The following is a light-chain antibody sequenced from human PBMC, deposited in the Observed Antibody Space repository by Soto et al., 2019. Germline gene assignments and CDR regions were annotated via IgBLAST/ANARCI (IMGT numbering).Light chain of an antibody. CDR1: SSDVGSYNL. CDR3: CSYAGSSTYV. Sequence: QSALTQPASVSGSPRQSITISCTGTSSDVGSYNLVSWYQQHPGKAPKLMIYEDIKRPSGVSNRFSGSKSGNTASLTISGLQAEDEADYYCCSYAGSSTYVFGTGTKVTVL. J-gene: IGLJ1*01. V-gene: IGLV2-23*01. CDR2: EDI.